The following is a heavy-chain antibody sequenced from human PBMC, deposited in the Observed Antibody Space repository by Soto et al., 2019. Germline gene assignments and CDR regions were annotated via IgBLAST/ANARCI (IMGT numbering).Heavy chain of an antibody. V-gene: IGHV3-64D*06. CDR3: VKGVSYAFDI. CDR1: GFTFSSYA. CDR2: ISSNGGST. D-gene: IGHD3-16*01. Sequence: PGGSLRLSCSASGFTFSSYAMHWVRQAPGKGLEYVSAISSNGGSTYYADSVKGRFTISRDNSENTLYLQMSSLRAEDTAVYYCVKGVSYAFDIWGQGTMVTVSS. J-gene: IGHJ3*02.